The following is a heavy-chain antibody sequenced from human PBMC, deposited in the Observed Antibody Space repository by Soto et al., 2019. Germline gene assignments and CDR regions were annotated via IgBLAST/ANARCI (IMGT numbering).Heavy chain of an antibody. CDR3: ALRSMAVVPEY. Sequence: QVQLQESGPGLVKPSETLSLTCAVSGDSISSYYCMWIRQTPGKGLESIGYLYYGRSANYNPSLKSRVTLSGDTSTNQCSLTLSSMTAADTAVYYCALRSMAVVPEYWGQGTLVTVSS. CDR2: LYYGRSA. J-gene: IGHJ4*02. D-gene: IGHD3-22*01. CDR1: GDSISSYY. V-gene: IGHV4-59*01.